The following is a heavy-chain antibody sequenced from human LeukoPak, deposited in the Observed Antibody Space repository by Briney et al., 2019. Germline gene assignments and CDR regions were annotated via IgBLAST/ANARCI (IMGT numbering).Heavy chain of an antibody. CDR3: ARDQASCSSTSCYLYYYYGMDV. J-gene: IGHJ6*02. V-gene: IGHV1-69*13. CDR2: IIPIFGTA. Sequence: ASVKVSCKASGGTFSSYAISWVRQAPGQGLEWMGGIIPIFGTANYAQKFQGRVTITADESTSTAYMELSSLRSEDTAVYYCARDQASCSSTSCYLYYYYGMDVWGQGTTVTVSS. CDR1: GGTFSSYA. D-gene: IGHD2-2*01.